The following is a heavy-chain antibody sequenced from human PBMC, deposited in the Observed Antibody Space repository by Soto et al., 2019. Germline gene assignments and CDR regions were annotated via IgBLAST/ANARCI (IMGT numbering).Heavy chain of an antibody. Sequence: QVQLVQSGAEVKKAGASVKVSCKASGYTFTNYYLHWVRQAPGQGLEWMGIISPSTGTKTYAQRFQSRRTMTTDPSTATVHLELRSLRSEDTAVYYCARDFDTTSPKITFDIWGQGTMVTVSS. V-gene: IGHV1-46*01. CDR3: ARDFDTTSPKITFDI. D-gene: IGHD5-18*01. CDR2: ISPSTGTK. J-gene: IGHJ3*02. CDR1: GYTFTNYY.